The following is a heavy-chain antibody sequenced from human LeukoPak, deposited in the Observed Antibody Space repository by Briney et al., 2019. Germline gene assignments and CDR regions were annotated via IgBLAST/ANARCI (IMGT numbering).Heavy chain of an antibody. CDR3: ARHDSFIPY. Sequence: PGGSLRLSCAASGFNFNYYAMSWVRQAPGKGLEWVSGISDNEEVPYYTDSVKGRFTISRDNAKNTVYLQLNNLRADDTVVYFCARHDSFIPYWGQGTLVSVSS. D-gene: IGHD5-18*01. CDR2: ISDNEEVP. J-gene: IGHJ4*02. CDR1: GFNFNYYA. V-gene: IGHV3-23*01.